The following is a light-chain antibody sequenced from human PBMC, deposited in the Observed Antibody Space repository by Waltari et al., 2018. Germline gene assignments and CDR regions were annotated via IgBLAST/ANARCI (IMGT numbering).Light chain of an antibody. Sequence: QPVLTQSPSASASLGASVTLTCTLSSGYSDYRVDWFQQRPGKGPRFVMRVGAGGPAGSRGEGIPDRFSFSGSGLSRHLIIKNVQEEDESDYYCGADHGTGGDFGFVFGGGTRLT. CDR3: GADHGTGGDFGFV. CDR2: VGAGGPAG. V-gene: IGLV9-49*01. J-gene: IGLJ3*02. CDR1: SGYSDYR.